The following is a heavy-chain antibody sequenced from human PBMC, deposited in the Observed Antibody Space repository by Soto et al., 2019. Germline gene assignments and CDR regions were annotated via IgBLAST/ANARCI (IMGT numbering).Heavy chain of an antibody. CDR2: TSHDGTNK. J-gene: IGHJ6*02. CDR1: GFTFSRYG. D-gene: IGHD5-12*01. V-gene: IGHV3-30*18. Sequence: QVQLVESWGGVVQPGRSLRLSCATSGFTFSRYGIHWVRQAPGKGLEWVAVTSHDGTNKYYTDSVKGRFIISRDNSKNTLYLEMNSLRAEDTAVYYCAKETVATIRPTQIYSYYGLDVWGQGTTVSVSS. CDR3: AKETVATIRPTQIYSYYGLDV.